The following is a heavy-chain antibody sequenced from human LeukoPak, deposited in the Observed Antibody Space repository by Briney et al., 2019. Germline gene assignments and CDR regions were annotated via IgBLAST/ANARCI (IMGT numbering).Heavy chain of an antibody. CDR2: ISAYNGNT. Sequence: ASVKVSCKASGYTFASYGISWVRQAPGQGLEWMGWISAYNGNTNYAQKLQGRVTMTTDTSTSTAYMELRSLRSDDTAVYYCARVVVRGVMGKEAIDYWGQGTLVTVSS. J-gene: IGHJ4*02. CDR3: ARVVVRGVMGKEAIDY. D-gene: IGHD3-10*01. CDR1: GYTFASYG. V-gene: IGHV1-18*01.